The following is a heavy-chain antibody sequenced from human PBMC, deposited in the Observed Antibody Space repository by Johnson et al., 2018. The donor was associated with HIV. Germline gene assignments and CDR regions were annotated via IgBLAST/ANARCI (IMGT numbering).Heavy chain of an antibody. CDR1: GFTFSSYA. CDR2: ISYDGSNK. J-gene: IGHJ3*02. Sequence: QVQLVESGGGGVQPGRSLRLSCAASGFTFSSYAMHWVRQAPGKGLEWVAVISYDGSNKYYADSVKGRFTISRDNSKNTLYLQMNSLRAEDTAVYYCAPAGPDAFDIWGQGTMVTVSS. D-gene: IGHD6-13*01. CDR3: APAGPDAFDI. V-gene: IGHV3-30*04.